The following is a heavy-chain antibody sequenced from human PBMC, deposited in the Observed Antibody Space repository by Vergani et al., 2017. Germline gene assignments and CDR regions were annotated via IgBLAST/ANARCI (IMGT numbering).Heavy chain of an antibody. CDR2: IDHTGRP. CDR1: GGSFTSYH. J-gene: IGHJ6*03. Sequence: QVQLQQWGGGLLKPSETLSLTCVVNGGSFTSYHWTWIRQSPGEGLEWVGDIDHTGRPDYNPSLTSRLTMSVDKSRNQFSQTLNSVTSTDTAISFCARVNTGTNSHLYYCYSMDVWGQGTAVTVS. CDR3: ARVNTGTNSHLYYCYSMDV. D-gene: IGHD4-11*01. V-gene: IGHV4-34*01.